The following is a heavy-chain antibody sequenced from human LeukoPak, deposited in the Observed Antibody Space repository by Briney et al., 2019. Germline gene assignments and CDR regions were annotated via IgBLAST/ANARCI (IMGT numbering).Heavy chain of an antibody. Sequence: PGGSLRLSCAASGFTFSDYYMSWIRQAPGKGLEWGSYISGGGSPTYYADSVKGRFTISRDNAKNTLYLQMNSLRAEDTAVYYCARGYVEAHDAFDIWGQGTMVTVSS. D-gene: IGHD3-16*01. CDR2: ISGGGSPT. J-gene: IGHJ3*02. V-gene: IGHV3-11*04. CDR3: ARGYVEAHDAFDI. CDR1: GFTFSDYY.